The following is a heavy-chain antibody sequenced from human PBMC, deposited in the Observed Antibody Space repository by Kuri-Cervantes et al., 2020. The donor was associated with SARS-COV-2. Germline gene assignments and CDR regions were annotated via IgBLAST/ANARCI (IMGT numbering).Heavy chain of an antibody. CDR2: IYCSGST. CDR3: ARAVTSIFGVPTNWFDP. V-gene: IGHV4-59*01. D-gene: IGHD3-3*01. Sequence: SETLSLTCTVSGGSISSYYWSWIRQPPGKGLEWIGYIYCSGSTNYNPSLKSRVTISVDTSKNQFSLKLSSVTAADTAVYYCARAVTSIFGVPTNWFDPWGQGTLVTVSS. CDR1: GGSISSYY. J-gene: IGHJ5*02.